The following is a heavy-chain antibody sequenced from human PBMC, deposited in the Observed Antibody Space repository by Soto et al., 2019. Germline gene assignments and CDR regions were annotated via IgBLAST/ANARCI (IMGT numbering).Heavy chain of an antibody. CDR3: AREGPAPYYYYGMDV. Sequence: QVQLVQSRGEVKKPGASVKVSCKTSGYSFTTYGISWVRQDPGQGLEWMGWISGYNGNTNYAQNLQGRVTMTTDTSTSTAYMELRSLRSDDTAVYYCAREGPAPYYYYGMDVWGQGSTVTVSS. CDR2: ISGYNGNT. J-gene: IGHJ6*02. V-gene: IGHV1-18*01. CDR1: GYSFTTYG.